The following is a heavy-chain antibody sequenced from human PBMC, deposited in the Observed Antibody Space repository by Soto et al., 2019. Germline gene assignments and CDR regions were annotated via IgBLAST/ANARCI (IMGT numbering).Heavy chain of an antibody. D-gene: IGHD1-26*01. Sequence: QVHLVESGGGVVQPGRSLRLSCAASGFTFSSYTIRWVRQAPGRGLEWVAVISQDGGIQHYADSVKGRFTISRDNSESTLYLQMNGLSSEDTAVYYCVTSELSFAYWGHGSLVTVSS. J-gene: IGHJ4*01. CDR1: GFTFSSYT. CDR3: VTSELSFAY. CDR2: ISQDGGIQ. V-gene: IGHV3-30-3*01.